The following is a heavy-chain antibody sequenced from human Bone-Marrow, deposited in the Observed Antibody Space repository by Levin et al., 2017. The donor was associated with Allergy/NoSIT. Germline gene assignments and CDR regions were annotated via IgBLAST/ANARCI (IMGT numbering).Heavy chain of an antibody. D-gene: IGHD5-18*01. J-gene: IGHJ6*02. CDR2: ISWNSGNI. CDR3: AKTVTLKSYGLGQGYYYGMDV. Sequence: PGGSLRLSCAASGFTFDDYAMHWVRQAPGRGLEWVSGISWNSGNIGYADSVKGRFTISRDNAKNSLYLQMNSLRPEDAALYYCAKTVTLKSYGLGQGYYYGMDVWGQGTTVTVSS. V-gene: IGHV3-9*01. CDR1: GFTFDDYA.